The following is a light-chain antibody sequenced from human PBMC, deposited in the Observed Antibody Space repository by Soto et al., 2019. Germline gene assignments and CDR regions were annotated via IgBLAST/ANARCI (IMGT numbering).Light chain of an antibody. J-gene: IGKJ1*01. V-gene: IGKV1-5*01. CDR3: QHYNTHSPT. CDR1: QSISTW. CDR2: GAS. Sequence: DIQITQSPSSLSASVGDRVTITCRASQSISTWLAWYQQKPGKAPKLLIYGASTLESGVPSRFSGSGSGTEFTLTISSLQPDDFATFYCQHYNTHSPTFGQGTKVDTK.